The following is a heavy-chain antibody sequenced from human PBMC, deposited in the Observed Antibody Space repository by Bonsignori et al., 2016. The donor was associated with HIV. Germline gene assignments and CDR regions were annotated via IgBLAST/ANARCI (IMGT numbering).Heavy chain of an antibody. CDR1: GGSFSGYY. V-gene: IGHV4-34*01. D-gene: IGHD3-3*01. CDR2: INHSGST. CDR3: ARGAGSSYYDFWSGQPPALDY. Sequence: SETLSLTCAVYGGSFSGYYWSWIRQPPGKGLEWIGEINHSGSTNYNPSLKSRVTISVDTSKNQFSLKLSSVTAADTAVYYCARGAGSSYYDFWSGQPPALDYWGQGTLVTVSS. J-gene: IGHJ4*02.